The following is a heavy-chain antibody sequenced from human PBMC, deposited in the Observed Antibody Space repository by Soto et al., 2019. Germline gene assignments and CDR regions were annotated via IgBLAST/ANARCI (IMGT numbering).Heavy chain of an antibody. J-gene: IGHJ3*02. D-gene: IGHD5-12*01. CDR3: AREPPVEMATNAAHAFDI. CDR2: INHSGST. Sequence: PSETLSLTCAVYGGSFSGYYWSWIRQPPGKGLEWIGEINHSGSTNYNPPLKSRVTISVDTSKNQFSLKLSSVTAADTAVYYCAREPPVEMATNAAHAFDIWGQGTMVTVSS. V-gene: IGHV4-34*01. CDR1: GGSFSGYY.